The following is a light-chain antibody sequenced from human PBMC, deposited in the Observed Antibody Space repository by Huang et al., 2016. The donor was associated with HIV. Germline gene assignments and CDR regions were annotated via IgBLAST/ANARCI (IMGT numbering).Light chain of an antibody. CDR3: QQHSYWPIT. J-gene: IGKJ5*01. CDR2: DAS. CDR1: QGVSTF. Sequence: DIVLTQSPATLSLSPGERATVSCRASQGVSTFLAWYQHKPGQAPRLLIFDASNRASGVPARFSGTGSGTDFTLTISSLELSDVAVYYCQQHSYWPITFGRGTRLEI. V-gene: IGKV3-11*01.